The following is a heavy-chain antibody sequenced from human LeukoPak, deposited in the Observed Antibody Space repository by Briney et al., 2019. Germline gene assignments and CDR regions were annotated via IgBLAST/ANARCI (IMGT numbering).Heavy chain of an antibody. CDR2: IWYDGSNK. J-gene: IGHJ3*02. D-gene: IGHD3-22*01. V-gene: IGHV3-33*01. CDR3: AREKDYYNSSGAVGAFDI. CDR1: GFTFSSYG. Sequence: GRSLRLSCAASGFTFSSYGMHWVRQAPGKGLEWVAVIWYDGSNKYYADYVKGRFTISRDNSKNTLYLQMNSLRAEDTAVYYCAREKDYYNSSGAVGAFDIWGQGTMVTVSS.